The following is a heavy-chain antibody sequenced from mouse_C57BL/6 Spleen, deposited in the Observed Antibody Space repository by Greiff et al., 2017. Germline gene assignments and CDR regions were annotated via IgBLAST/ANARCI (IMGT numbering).Heavy chain of an antibody. CDR1: GYAFSSYW. D-gene: IGHD1-1*01. Sequence: VQLQQSGAELVKPGASVKISCKASGYAFSSYWMNWVKQRPGQGLEWIGQIYPGDGDTNYNGKFKGKATLTADKSSSTAYMQLSSLTSEDAAVDFCARLITAVVGYFDVWGTGTTVTVSS. CDR3: ARLITAVVGYFDV. V-gene: IGHV1-80*01. J-gene: IGHJ1*03. CDR2: IYPGDGDT.